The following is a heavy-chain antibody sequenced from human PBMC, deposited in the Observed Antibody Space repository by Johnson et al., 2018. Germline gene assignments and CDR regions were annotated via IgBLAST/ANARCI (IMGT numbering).Heavy chain of an antibody. Sequence: EVQLVESGAEVKKPGESXKISCKGSGYSFTSYWIGWVRQMPGKGLEWMGIISPGDSDTRYSPSFQGRVTISADKPISPAYLQWSSLKASDTAMYYCARPARYYDSSGYLDAFDIWGQGTMVTVSS. CDR3: ARPARYYDSSGYLDAFDI. J-gene: IGHJ3*02. CDR1: GYSFTSYW. V-gene: IGHV5-51*04. D-gene: IGHD3-22*01. CDR2: ISPGDSDT.